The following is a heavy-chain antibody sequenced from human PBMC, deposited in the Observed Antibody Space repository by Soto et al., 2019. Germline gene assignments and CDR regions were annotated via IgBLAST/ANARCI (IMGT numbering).Heavy chain of an antibody. Sequence: LRLSCAASGFTFSSYWMSWVRQAPWKGLEWVANIKQDGSEKYYVDSVKGRFTISRDNAKNSLYLQMNSLRAEDTAVYYCASGGAAAGTGYYYGMDVWGQGTTVTVSS. V-gene: IGHV3-7*03. CDR3: ASGGAAAGTGYYYGMDV. CDR2: IKQDGSEK. CDR1: GFTFSSYW. D-gene: IGHD6-13*01. J-gene: IGHJ6*02.